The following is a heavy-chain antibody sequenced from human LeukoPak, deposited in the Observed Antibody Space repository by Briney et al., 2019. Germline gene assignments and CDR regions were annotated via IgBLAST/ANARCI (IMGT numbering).Heavy chain of an antibody. V-gene: IGHV4-39*07. CDR1: GGSISSSSYY. J-gene: IGHJ4*02. CDR2: IYYSGST. CDR3: AGVAGYSSSWYFFEGSFYFDY. Sequence: TSETLSLTCTVSGGSISSSSYYWGWIRQPPGKGLEWIGSIYYSGSTHYNPSLKSRVTISVDTSKNQFSLKLSSVTAADTAVYYCAGVAGYSSSWYFFEGSFYFDYWGQGTLVTVSS. D-gene: IGHD6-13*01.